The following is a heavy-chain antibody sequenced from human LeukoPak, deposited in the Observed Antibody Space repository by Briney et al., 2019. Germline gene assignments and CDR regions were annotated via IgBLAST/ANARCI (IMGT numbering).Heavy chain of an antibody. Sequence: GSLRLSCAASGFTFSSYWMHWVRQAPGKGLVWVSRINSDGSRTSYADSVKGRFTISRDNAKNTLYLQMNSLRAADTAVYYCARQKSILWFGVGPNWFDPWGQGTLVTVSS. J-gene: IGHJ5*02. CDR3: ARQKSILWFGVGPNWFDP. D-gene: IGHD3-10*01. CDR1: GFTFSSYW. V-gene: IGHV3-74*01. CDR2: INSDGSRT.